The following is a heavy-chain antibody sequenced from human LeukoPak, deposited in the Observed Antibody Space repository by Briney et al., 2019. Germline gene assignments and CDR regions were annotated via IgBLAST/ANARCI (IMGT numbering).Heavy chain of an antibody. Sequence: PSETLSLTCTVSGGSISSSSYYWSWIRQPPGKGLEWIGEINHSGSTNYNPSLKSRVTISVDTSRNQFSLKLSSVTAADTAVYYCAREPPVVLMVYARRGWFDPWGQGTLVTVSS. D-gene: IGHD2-8*01. J-gene: IGHJ5*02. CDR1: GGSISSSSYY. CDR3: AREPPVVLMVYARRGWFDP. V-gene: IGHV4-39*07. CDR2: INHSGST.